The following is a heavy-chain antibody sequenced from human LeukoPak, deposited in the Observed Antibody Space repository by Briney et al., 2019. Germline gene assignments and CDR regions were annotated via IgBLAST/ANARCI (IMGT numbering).Heavy chain of an antibody. J-gene: IGHJ4*02. CDR2: ISSSSSYI. D-gene: IGHD4-17*01. CDR1: RFTFSSYS. V-gene: IGHV3-21*01. Sequence: GGSLRLSCAASRFTFSSYSMNWVRQAPGKGLEWVSSISSSSSYIYYADSVKGRFTISRDNAKNSLYLQMNSLRAEDTAMYYCAREGRGYGDPIDYWGQGTLVTVSS. CDR3: AREGRGYGDPIDY.